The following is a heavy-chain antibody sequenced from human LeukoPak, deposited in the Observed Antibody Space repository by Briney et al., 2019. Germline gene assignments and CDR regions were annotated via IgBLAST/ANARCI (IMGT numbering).Heavy chain of an antibody. Sequence: SETLSLTCAVYGGSFSGYYWSWIRQPPGKGLAWIGEINHSGSTNYNPSLTSRVTISVDTSKNQFSLTLSSVTAADTAVYYCARRARRRIVATIGDYVDYQDIFDYWGQGTLVTVSS. CDR3: ARRARRRIVATIGDYVDYQDIFDY. D-gene: IGHD5-12*01. CDR1: GGSFSGYY. CDR2: INHSGST. V-gene: IGHV4-34*01. J-gene: IGHJ4*02.